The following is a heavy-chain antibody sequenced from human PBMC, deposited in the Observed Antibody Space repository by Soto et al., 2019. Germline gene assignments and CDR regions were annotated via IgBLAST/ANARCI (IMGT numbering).Heavy chain of an antibody. CDR1: GFTFSSYA. CDR2: ISGSGGST. D-gene: IGHD3-10*01. CDR3: AKVFPYGSGSYYSYYYGMDV. V-gene: IGHV3-23*01. Sequence: GGSLRLSCAASGFTFSSYAMSWVRQAPGKGLEWVSAISGSGGSTYYADSVKGRFTISRDNSKNTLYLQMNSLRAEDTAVYYCAKVFPYGSGSYYSYYYGMDVWGQGTTVTVSS. J-gene: IGHJ6*02.